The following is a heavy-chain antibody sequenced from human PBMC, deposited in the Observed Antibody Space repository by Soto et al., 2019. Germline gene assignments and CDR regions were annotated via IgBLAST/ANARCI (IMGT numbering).Heavy chain of an antibody. CDR2: IRVSNGDT. CDR3: ARDYSSASGANFDL. D-gene: IGHD6-19*01. Sequence: QVQLVQSGAELKKPGASVKVSCKASGDTYTTFDVSWLRQVPGQGLEWMGWIRVSNGDTNYAQKFQGRVTMTTDTSTGTVFMDLRTLRPDDTALYYCARDYSSASGANFDLWRQGTLVTVSS. V-gene: IGHV1-18*01. CDR1: GDTYTTFD. J-gene: IGHJ4*02.